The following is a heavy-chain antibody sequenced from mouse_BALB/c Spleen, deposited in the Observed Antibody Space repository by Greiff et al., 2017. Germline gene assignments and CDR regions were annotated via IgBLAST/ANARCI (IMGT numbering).Heavy chain of an antibody. D-gene: IGHD2-4*01. CDR2: ISSGGSYT. CDR3: ARPHDLYYFDY. Sequence: EVKLVESGGDLVKPGGSLKLSCAASGFTFSSYGMSWVRQTPDKRLEWVATISSGGSYTYYPDSVKGRFTISRDNAKNTLYLQMSSLKSEDTAMYYCARPHDLYYFDYWGQGTTLTVSS. CDR1: GFTFSSYG. J-gene: IGHJ2*01. V-gene: IGHV5-6*01.